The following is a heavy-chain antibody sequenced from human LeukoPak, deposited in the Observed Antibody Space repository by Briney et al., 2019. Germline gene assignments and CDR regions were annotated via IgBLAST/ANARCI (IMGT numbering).Heavy chain of an antibody. CDR2: IKQDGSEK. J-gene: IGHJ6*03. V-gene: IGHV3-7*01. CDR3: ARVSSSWSGGYYYYYMDV. CDR1: GFTFSSYW. Sequence: GGPLRLSCAASGFTFSSYWMSWVRQAPGKGLEWVANIKQDGSEKYYVDSVKGRFTISRDNAKNSLYLQMNGLRAEDTAVYYCARVSSSWSGGYYYYYMDVWGKGTTVTVSS. D-gene: IGHD6-13*01.